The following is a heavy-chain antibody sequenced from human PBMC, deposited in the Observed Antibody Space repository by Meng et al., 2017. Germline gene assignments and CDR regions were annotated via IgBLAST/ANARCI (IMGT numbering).Heavy chain of an antibody. CDR1: VFTFTSYG. CDR2: IVVVSSNR. J-gene: IGHJ3*02. V-gene: IGHV1-58*02. CDR3: AAAREMSTMWGAFDI. Sequence: SVTVSCKASVFTFTSYGMQWVRQARGQRLEWVGWIVVVSSNRNYAQKVQERVTITRDRSTSTAYMEMSSLRSEDTAVYYCAAAREMSTMWGAFDIWGQGTMVTVSS. D-gene: IGHD5-24*01.